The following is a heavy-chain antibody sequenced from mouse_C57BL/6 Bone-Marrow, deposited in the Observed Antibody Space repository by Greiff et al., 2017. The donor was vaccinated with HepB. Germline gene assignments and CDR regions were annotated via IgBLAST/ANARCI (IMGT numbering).Heavy chain of an antibody. CDR3: VTGLFITTVVALDY. CDR2: IRSKSNNYAT. Sequence: DVKLVESGGGLVQPKGSLKLSCAASGFSFNTYAMNWVRQAPGKGLEWVARIRSKSNNYATYYADSVKDRFTISRDDSESMLYLQMNNLKTEDTAMYYCVTGLFITTVVALDYWGQGTTLTVSS. J-gene: IGHJ2*01. V-gene: IGHV10-1*01. CDR1: GFSFNTYA. D-gene: IGHD1-1*01.